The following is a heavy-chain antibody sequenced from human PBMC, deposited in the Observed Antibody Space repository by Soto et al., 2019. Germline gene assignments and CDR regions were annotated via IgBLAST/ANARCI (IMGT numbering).Heavy chain of an antibody. CDR3: ARDSGSGSYYPPSFDY. CDR2: INPSGGST. V-gene: IGHV1-46*03. CDR1: GYTFTSYY. Sequence: ASVKVSCKASGYTFTSYYMHWVRQAPGQGLEWMGIINPSGGSTSYAQKFQGRVTMTRDTSTSTVYMELSSLRSEDTAVYYCARDSGSGSYYPPSFDYWGQGTLVTVS. D-gene: IGHD3-10*01. J-gene: IGHJ4*02.